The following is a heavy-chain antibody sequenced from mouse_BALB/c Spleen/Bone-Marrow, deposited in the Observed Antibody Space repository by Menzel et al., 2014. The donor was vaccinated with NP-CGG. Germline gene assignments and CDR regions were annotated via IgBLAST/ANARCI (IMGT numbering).Heavy chain of an antibody. D-gene: IGHD2-14*01. CDR3: ARWYRDPHFAMDY. CDR2: IYPGDGDT. CDR1: GYAFSSYW. Sequence: QVHVKQSGAELVRPGSSVKISCKASGYAFSSYWMNWVKQRPGQGLEWIGQIYPGDGDTNYNGNFKDKATLTVDRSSSTAFMQLSSLTSEDSAVYFCARWYRDPHFAMDYWGPGTSVTVPS. J-gene: IGHJ4*01. V-gene: IGHV1-80*01.